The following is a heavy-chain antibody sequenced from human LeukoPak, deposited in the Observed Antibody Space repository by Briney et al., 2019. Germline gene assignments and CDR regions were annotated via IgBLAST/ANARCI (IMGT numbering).Heavy chain of an antibody. D-gene: IGHD2-15*01. CDR2: IYYSGST. V-gene: IGHV4-31*03. Sequence: ASETLSLTCTVSGGSISSGGYYWSWIRQHPGKGLEWIGYIYYSGSTYYNPSLKSRVTISVDTSKNQFSLKLSSVTAADTAVYYCAREEKFVHCNGGSCYVWSQGTLVTVSS. J-gene: IGHJ4*02. CDR1: GGSISSGGYY. CDR3: AREEKFVHCNGGSCYV.